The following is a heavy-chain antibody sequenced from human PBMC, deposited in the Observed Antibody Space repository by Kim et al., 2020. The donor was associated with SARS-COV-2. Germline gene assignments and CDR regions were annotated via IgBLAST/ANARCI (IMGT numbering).Heavy chain of an antibody. CDR2: IIPIFGTA. V-gene: IGHV1-69*13. Sequence: SVKVSCKASGGTFSSYAISWVRQAPGQGLEWMGGIIPIFGTANYAQKFQGRVTITADESTSTAYMELSSLRSEDTAVYYCARGGLGRNWFDPWGQGTLVTVSS. CDR3: ARGGLGRNWFDP. J-gene: IGHJ5*02. CDR1: GGTFSSYA.